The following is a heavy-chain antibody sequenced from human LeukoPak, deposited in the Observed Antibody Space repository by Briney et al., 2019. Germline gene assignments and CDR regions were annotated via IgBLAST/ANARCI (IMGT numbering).Heavy chain of an antibody. J-gene: IGHJ6*04. CDR2: INSDGSST. V-gene: IGHV3-74*01. Sequence: GGSLRLSCAASGFTFNNYWMHWVRQAPGKGLVWVSRINSDGSSTNYADSVKGRFTISRDNAENTLYLQMNSLRAEDTAVYYCAELGITMIGGVWGKGTTVTISS. CDR3: AELGITMIGGV. CDR1: GFTFNNYW. D-gene: IGHD3-10*02.